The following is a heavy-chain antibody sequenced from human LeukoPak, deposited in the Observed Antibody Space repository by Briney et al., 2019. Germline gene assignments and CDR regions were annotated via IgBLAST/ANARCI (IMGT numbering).Heavy chain of an antibody. CDR1: GFTFSSYA. CDR2: ISGSGGST. CDR3: AKKDSSGWSFGY. Sequence: GGSLRLSCAASGFTFSSYAMSWVRQAPGKGLEWVSAISGSGGSTYYADSVKGRFTISRDNSKNTLYLQMNSPRAEDTAVYYCAKKDSSGWSFGYWGQGTLVTVSS. J-gene: IGHJ4*02. V-gene: IGHV3-23*01. D-gene: IGHD6-19*01.